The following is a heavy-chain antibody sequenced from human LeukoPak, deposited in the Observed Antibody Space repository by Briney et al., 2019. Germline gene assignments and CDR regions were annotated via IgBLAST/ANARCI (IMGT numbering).Heavy chain of an antibody. Sequence: EASVKVSCKASGGTFSSYAISWVRQAPGQGLEWMGWISAYNGNTNYAQKLQGRVTMTTDTSTSTAYMELRSLRSDDTAVYYCARGDDILTGYYFFDYWGQGTLVTVSS. CDR1: GGTFSSYA. V-gene: IGHV1-18*01. D-gene: IGHD3-9*01. CDR2: ISAYNGNT. CDR3: ARGDDILTGYYFFDY. J-gene: IGHJ4*02.